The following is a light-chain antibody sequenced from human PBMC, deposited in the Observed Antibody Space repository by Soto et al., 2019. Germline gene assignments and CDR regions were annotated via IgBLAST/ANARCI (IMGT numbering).Light chain of an antibody. CDR3: HQYDNSPLYT. CDR2: GTS. V-gene: IGKV3-20*01. CDR1: QSVSSTS. Sequence: EIVLTQSPGTLSLSPGEGATLSCRASQSVSSTSLAWYQQRPGQAPRLLMYGTSTRATGIPDRFSGSGSGTDFTLTISRLEPEDFAVYYCHQYDNSPLYTFGQGTKVEIK. J-gene: IGKJ2*01.